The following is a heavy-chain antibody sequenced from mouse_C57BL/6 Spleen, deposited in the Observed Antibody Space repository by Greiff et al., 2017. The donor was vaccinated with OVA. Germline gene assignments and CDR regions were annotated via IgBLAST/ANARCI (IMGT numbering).Heavy chain of an antibody. V-gene: IGHV5-4*01. CDR1: GFTFSSYA. CDR3: ARAGHAMDY. CDR2: ISDGGSYT. Sequence: EVQGVESGGGLVKPGGSLKLSCAASGFTFSSYAMSWVRQTPEKRLEWVATISDGGSYTYYPDNVKGRFTISRDNAKNNLYLQMSHLKSEDTAMYYCARAGHAMDYWGQGTSVTVSS. J-gene: IGHJ4*01.